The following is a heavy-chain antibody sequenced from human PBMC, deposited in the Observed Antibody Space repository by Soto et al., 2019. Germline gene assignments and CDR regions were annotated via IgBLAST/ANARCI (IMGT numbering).Heavy chain of an antibody. Sequence: PGGSLRLSCAASGFTFSSYAMSWVRQAPGKGLERVSTISGNGEASHYADSVKGRFSISRDSSTNTLFLQMNSLRAEDTAVYYCAKRAGYCSSFSCQYFDYWGQGTLVTVSS. D-gene: IGHD2-2*01. CDR1: GFTFSSYA. CDR2: ISGNGEAS. V-gene: IGHV3-23*01. CDR3: AKRAGYCSSFSCQYFDY. J-gene: IGHJ4*02.